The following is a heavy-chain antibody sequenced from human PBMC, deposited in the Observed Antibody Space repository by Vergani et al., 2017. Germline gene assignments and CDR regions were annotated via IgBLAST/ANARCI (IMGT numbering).Heavy chain of an antibody. CDR1: GGSISPYY. J-gene: IGHJ4*02. Sequence: QVQLQESGPGLVKPSETLSLTCIVPGGSISPYYWSWIRQPAGKGLEWLGRIYTSESTNYNPSLKSRVTMSVDTSKNQFSLKLSSVTAADTAVYYCAREYSSSVGFLAYWGQGTLVTVSS. CDR2: IYTSEST. CDR3: AREYSSSVGFLAY. V-gene: IGHV4-4*07. D-gene: IGHD6-6*01.